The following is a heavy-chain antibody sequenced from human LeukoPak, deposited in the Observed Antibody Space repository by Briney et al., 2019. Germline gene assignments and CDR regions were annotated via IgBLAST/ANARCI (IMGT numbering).Heavy chain of an antibody. CDR2: INGGGSST. D-gene: IGHD3-16*01. CDR1: GFTFSSDC. J-gene: IGHJ5*01. Sequence: WESLTLSCAVSGFTFSSDCMHWVRQAPGKGLVCVSYINGGGSSTNCSDSVRCRFTISRDNAKKTLYLQMNSLRDEDTAVYYCVRGPDSWGLRTLVSVSS. CDR3: VRGPDS. V-gene: IGHV3-74*01.